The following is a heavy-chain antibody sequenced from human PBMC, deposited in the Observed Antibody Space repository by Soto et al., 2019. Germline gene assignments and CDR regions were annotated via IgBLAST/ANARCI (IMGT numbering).Heavy chain of an antibody. CDR3: ARRWGEGRVDY. CDR1: GGSSSSSNW. D-gene: IGHD3-10*01. CDR2: IYHRGNT. Sequence: QVQLQESGPGLVKPSGTLSLTCAVSGGSSSSSNWWSWVRQPPGKGLEWIGAIYHRGNTNYNPSLKSRVTMAVDKSRNQFSLNLSSVTAADTAVYDCARRWGEGRVDYWGQGTLVTVSS. V-gene: IGHV4-4*02. J-gene: IGHJ4*02.